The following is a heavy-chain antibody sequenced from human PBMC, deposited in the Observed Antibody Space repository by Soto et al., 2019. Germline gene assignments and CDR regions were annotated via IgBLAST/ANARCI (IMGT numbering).Heavy chain of an antibody. D-gene: IGHD3-22*01. V-gene: IGHV4-30-4*01. CDR3: ARDLDGLHDDTSGPFPRPG. J-gene: IGHJ1*01. Sequence: SETLSLTCTVPGGSISSDDYYWSWIRQAPGRGLEWIGYIHSSGSIYYNPSLKSRATMSIDTAGNQFSLKVSSVTVADTAVYYCARDLDGLHDDTSGPFPRPGWGQGTLVTVSS. CDR2: IHSSGSI. CDR1: GGSISSDDYY.